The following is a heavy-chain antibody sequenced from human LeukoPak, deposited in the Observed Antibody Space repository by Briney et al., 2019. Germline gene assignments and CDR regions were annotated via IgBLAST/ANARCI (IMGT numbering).Heavy chain of an antibody. CDR1: GYTFTGYY. J-gene: IGHJ6*04. D-gene: IGHD2-2*01. CDR3: ARETQRYCTSTTCYEMDV. V-gene: IGHV1-2*02. Sequence: ASVKVSCKASGYTFTGYYMHWVRQAPGQGLEWMGWINPNSGGTNYAQKFQGRVTMTRDTSISTAYMELSRLRSDDTAVYYCARETQRYCTSTTCYEMDVWGKGTTVTVSS. CDR2: INPNSGGT.